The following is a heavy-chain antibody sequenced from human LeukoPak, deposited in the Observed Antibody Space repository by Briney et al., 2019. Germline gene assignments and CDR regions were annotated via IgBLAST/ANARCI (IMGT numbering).Heavy chain of an antibody. CDR1: GFTFSSYS. CDR2: ISSSSSYI. CDR3: AREVVSSAAFDY. D-gene: IGHD3-22*01. J-gene: IGHJ4*02. V-gene: IGHV3-21*01. Sequence: PGGSLRLSCAASGFTFSSYSMNWVRQAPGKGLEWVSSISSSSSYIYYADSVKGRFTISRDNAKNSLYLQMNNLRAEDTAVYYCAREVVSSAAFDYWGQGTLVTVSS.